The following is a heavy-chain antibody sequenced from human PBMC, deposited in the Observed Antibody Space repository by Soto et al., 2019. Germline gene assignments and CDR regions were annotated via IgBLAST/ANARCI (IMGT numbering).Heavy chain of an antibody. CDR1: GYSFTSYW. CDR2: IDPSDSYT. D-gene: IGHD3-10*01. Sequence: GEALKISCKGSGYSFTSYWISWERQMPGKGLEWMGRIDPSDSYTNYSPSFQGHVTISADKSISTAYLQWSSLKASDTAMYYCARHYYGSGSYYNLIGGMDVWGQGXTVTVSS. CDR3: ARHYYGSGSYYNLIGGMDV. V-gene: IGHV5-10-1*01. J-gene: IGHJ6*02.